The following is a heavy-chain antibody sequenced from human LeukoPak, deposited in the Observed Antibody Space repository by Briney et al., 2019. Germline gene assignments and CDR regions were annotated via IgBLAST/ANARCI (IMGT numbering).Heavy chain of an antibody. V-gene: IGHV3-9*01. CDR1: GFTFDDYA. CDR2: ISWNGGSI. CDR3: ARRGTGHGMDV. D-gene: IGHD1-1*01. Sequence: GGSLRLSCAASGFTFDDYAMHWVRQAPGKGLEWVSGISWNGGSIDYMDSVKGRFTISRDNAKNTLFLQMNSLRAEDTAVYYCARRGTGHGMDVWGQGTTVIVSS. J-gene: IGHJ6*02.